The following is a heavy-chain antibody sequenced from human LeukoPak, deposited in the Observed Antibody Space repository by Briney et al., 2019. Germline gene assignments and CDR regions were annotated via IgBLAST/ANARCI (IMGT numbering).Heavy chain of an antibody. J-gene: IGHJ4*02. CDR1: GFTFSSHG. CDR3: AKATGYLL. CDR2: IVGGAGGT. D-gene: IGHD1-14*01. V-gene: IGHV3-23*01. Sequence: PGGTLRLSCAASGFTFSSHGMSWVRQAPGKGLEWVSGIVGGAGGTYYADSVKGRFTISRDNSENTLFLRMNSLRAEDTAVYYCAKATGYLLWGQGTLVIVSS.